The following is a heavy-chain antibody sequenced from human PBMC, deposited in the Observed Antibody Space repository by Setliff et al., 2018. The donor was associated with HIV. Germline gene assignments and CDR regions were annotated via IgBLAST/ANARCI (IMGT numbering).Heavy chain of an antibody. V-gene: IGHV4-59*11. CDR1: GGSISSHY. CDR2: IHSSGTT. D-gene: IGHD2-15*01. J-gene: IGHJ4*02. CDR3: ATYSAGEGGRGH. Sequence: PSETLSLTCTVSGGSISSHYWSWIRQPPGKGLEWIGYIHSSGTTRYNPSLSSRVTRSFDAAKKYFSLKLTSVTAADTAMYYCATYSAGEGGRGHWGQGTRVTVSS.